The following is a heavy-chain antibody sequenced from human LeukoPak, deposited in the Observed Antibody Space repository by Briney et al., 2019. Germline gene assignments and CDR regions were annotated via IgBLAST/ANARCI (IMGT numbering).Heavy chain of an antibody. Sequence: GGSLRPSCGASGFTFSTYWMHWVRQAPGKGLVWVSHIDSDGSSATYGDSAKGRFTISRDNSKNMVYLQMNSLRADDTAIYYCARGTAATAGIDYWGQGALVTVSS. V-gene: IGHV3-74*01. J-gene: IGHJ4*02. D-gene: IGHD6-13*01. CDR2: IDSDGSSA. CDR3: ARGTAATAGIDY. CDR1: GFTFSTYW.